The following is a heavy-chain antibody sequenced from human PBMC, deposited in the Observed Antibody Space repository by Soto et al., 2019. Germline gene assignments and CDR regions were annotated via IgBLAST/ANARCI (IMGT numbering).Heavy chain of an antibody. CDR1: GYNIADYY. D-gene: IGHD3-3*01. J-gene: IGHJ4*02. CDR2: LDPDGGST. Sequence: ASVKVSCKASGYNIADYYIHWVRQAPGQGPEWMGILDPDGGSTSYAQKFQGRISMTSDTSTNTVYMELTSLRFEDTAIHYCTSLIGVDALKDYWGQGTQVTVSS. V-gene: IGHV1-46*01. CDR3: TSLIGVDALKDY.